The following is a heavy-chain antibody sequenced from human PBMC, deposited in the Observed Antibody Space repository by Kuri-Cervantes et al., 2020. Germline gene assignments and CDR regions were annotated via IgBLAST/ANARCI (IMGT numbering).Heavy chain of an antibody. Sequence: GGSLRLSCAASGFTVSSNYMSWVRQAPGKGLEWVSVIYSGGSTYYADSVKGRFTISRDNSKNTLYLQMNSLRAGDTAVYYCAKPDGSGSYRSTYYYYGMDVWGQGTTVTVSS. D-gene: IGHD3-10*01. CDR1: GFTVSSNY. J-gene: IGHJ6*02. CDR3: AKPDGSGSYRSTYYYYGMDV. CDR2: IYSGGST. V-gene: IGHV3-53*01.